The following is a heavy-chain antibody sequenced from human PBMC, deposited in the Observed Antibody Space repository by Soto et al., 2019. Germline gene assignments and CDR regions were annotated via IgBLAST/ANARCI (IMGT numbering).Heavy chain of an antibody. CDR1: GYTFTSYG. CDR2: ISAYNGDT. J-gene: IGHJ5*02. D-gene: IGHD3-3*01. Sequence: GASVKVSCKASGYTFTSYGISCVRQAPGQGLEWMGWISAYNGDTNYAQKLQGRVTMTTDTSTSTAYMELRSLRSDDTAVYYCARDKARKNYDFWSGYAGVDWFDPWGQGTLVTVSS. CDR3: ARDKARKNYDFWSGYAGVDWFDP. V-gene: IGHV1-18*01.